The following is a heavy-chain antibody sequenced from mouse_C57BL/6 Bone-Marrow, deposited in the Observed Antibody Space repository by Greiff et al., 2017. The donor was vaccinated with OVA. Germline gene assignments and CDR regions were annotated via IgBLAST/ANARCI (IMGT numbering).Heavy chain of an antibody. J-gene: IGHJ1*03. CDR3: ARVYDSGLTEDFDV. V-gene: IGHV1-55*01. D-gene: IGHD1-1*01. Sequence: QVQLQQPGAELVKPGASVKMSCKASGYTFTSYWITWVKQRPGQGLEWIGDIYPGSGSTNYNEKFKSKATLTVDTSSSSAYMQLSSLTSEDSAVYECARVYDSGLTEDFDVWGTGTTVTVSS. CDR2: IYPGSGST. CDR1: GYTFTSYW.